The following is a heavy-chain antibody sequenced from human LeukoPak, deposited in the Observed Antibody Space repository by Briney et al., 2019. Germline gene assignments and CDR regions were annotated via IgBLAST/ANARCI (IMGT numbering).Heavy chain of an antibody. V-gene: IGHV1-69*13. CDR2: IIPIFGTA. CDR3: AREPRLIAVAGEHYYYYGMDV. D-gene: IGHD6-19*01. J-gene: IGHJ6*02. CDR1: GGTFSSYA. Sequence: SVKVSCKASGGTFSSYAISWVRQAPGQGLEWMGGIIPIFGTANYAQKFQGRVTITADESTSTAYMELSSLRSEDTAVYYCAREPRLIAVAGEHYYYYGMDVWGQGTTVTVSS.